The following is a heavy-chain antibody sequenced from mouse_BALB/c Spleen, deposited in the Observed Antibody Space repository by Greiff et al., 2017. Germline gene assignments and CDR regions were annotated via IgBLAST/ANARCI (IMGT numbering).Heavy chain of an antibody. Sequence: QVQLQQSGAELARPGASVKMSCKASGYTFTSYTMHWVKQRPGQGLEWIGYINPSSGYTNYNQKFKDKATLTADKSSSTAYMQLSSLTSEDSAVYYCARCLYGNYGDSYAMDYWGQGTSVTVAS. CDR3: ARCLYGNYGDSYAMDY. J-gene: IGHJ4*01. CDR1: GYTFTSYT. CDR2: INPSSGYT. D-gene: IGHD2-1*01. V-gene: IGHV1-4*01.